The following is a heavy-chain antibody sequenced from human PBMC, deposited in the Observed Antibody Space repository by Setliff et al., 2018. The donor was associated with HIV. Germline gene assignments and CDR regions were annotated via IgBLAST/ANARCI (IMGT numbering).Heavy chain of an antibody. CDR3: ARAPIPYYEFWSGQREGWFDL. D-gene: IGHD3-3*01. V-gene: IGHV4-59*11. J-gene: IGHJ5*02. CDR1: GGSISSHY. Sequence: PSETLSLTCTVSGGSISSHYWSWIRQPPGKGLEWNGYINYSGSTNNNPSLKSLVTITVDTSKNQFSVKLRSVNAAGTAVYYCARAPIPYYEFWSGQREGWFDLWGQGTLVTVSS. CDR2: INYSGST.